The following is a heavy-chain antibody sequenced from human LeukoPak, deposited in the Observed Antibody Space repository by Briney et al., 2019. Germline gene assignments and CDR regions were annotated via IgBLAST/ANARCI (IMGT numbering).Heavy chain of an antibody. J-gene: IGHJ4*02. CDR1: GFTFKSYE. Sequence: PGGSLRLSFAAPGFTFKSYEMNWVRQAPGEGLEWVSYITTSGSTVYYGDSVKGRFTISRDNAKNSLDLQMNSLRDEDTAVYYCARMSHTGAFDYWGQGTLVTVSS. CDR3: ARMSHTGAFDY. D-gene: IGHD3-10*01. V-gene: IGHV3-48*03. CDR2: ITTSGSTV.